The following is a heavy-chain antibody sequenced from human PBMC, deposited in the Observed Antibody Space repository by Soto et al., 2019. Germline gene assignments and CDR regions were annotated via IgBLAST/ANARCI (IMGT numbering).Heavy chain of an antibody. V-gene: IGHV4-30-4*01. Sequence: LSLTCTVSGGSISSDDYYWSWIRQAPGRGLEWIGYIHSSGSIYYNPSLKSRATMSIDAAGNQFSLKVSSVTVADTAVYYCARDLDGLHDDTSGPFPRPGWGQGTLVTVSS. CDR2: IHSSGSI. D-gene: IGHD3-22*01. CDR3: ARDLDGLHDDTSGPFPRPG. CDR1: GGSISSDDYY. J-gene: IGHJ1*01.